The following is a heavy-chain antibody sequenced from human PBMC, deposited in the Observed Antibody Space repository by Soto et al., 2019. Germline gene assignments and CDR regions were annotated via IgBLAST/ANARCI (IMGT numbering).Heavy chain of an antibody. V-gene: IGHV4-59*01. J-gene: IGHJ2*01. D-gene: IGHD5-12*01. CDR1: SGSITTDY. CDR2: TFHSGSP. Sequence: ASETLSLTCTVSSGSITTDYWTWIRQPPGAGLEWVGYTFHSGSPSYNPSLESRLTMSLDTSRNQFSLKLSSVTAADTAVYYCARVKATYNWFFDLWGDGTLVTVSS. CDR3: ARVKATYNWFFDL.